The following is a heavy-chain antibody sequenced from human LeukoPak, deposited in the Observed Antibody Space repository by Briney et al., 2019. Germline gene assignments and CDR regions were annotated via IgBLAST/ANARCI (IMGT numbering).Heavy chain of an antibody. CDR3: ARWPTMGGR. J-gene: IGHJ4*02. CDR2: IYNGGTT. V-gene: IGHV3-66*01. Sequence: GSLRLSCAASGFPVSDNYMTWVRQAPGKGLEWVSVIYNGGTTKYADSVKGRFIISRDNSRNMLYLQMNSLRVEDMAVYYCARWPTMGGRWGQGTLVTVSS. CDR1: GFPVSDNY. D-gene: IGHD3-16*01.